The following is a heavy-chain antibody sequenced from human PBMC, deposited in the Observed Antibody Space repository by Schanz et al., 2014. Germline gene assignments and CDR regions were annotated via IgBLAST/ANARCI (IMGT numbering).Heavy chain of an antibody. J-gene: IGHJ5*02. Sequence: QVQLVESGGGVVQPGRSLRLSCAASGFTFRSYGMHWVRQAPGKGLEWVALISYDGSSKNHADSVQGRFTISRDNSKNTLYLQINSLRAEDTAVYYCASGGYCTNGVCNGGRNWFDPWGQGTLVNDSS. V-gene: IGHV3-30*03. CDR2: ISYDGSSK. CDR1: GFTFRSYG. CDR3: ASGGYCTNGVCNGGRNWFDP. D-gene: IGHD2-8*01.